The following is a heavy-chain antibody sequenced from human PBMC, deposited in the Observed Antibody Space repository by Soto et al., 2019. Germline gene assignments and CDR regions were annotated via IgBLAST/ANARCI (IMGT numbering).Heavy chain of an antibody. CDR2: ISGSGGST. V-gene: IGHV3-23*01. CDR3: AKDHDDFWSGSTGTFDY. D-gene: IGHD3-3*01. CDR1: GFTFSSYA. Sequence: GGSLRLSCAASGFTFSSYAMSWVRQAPGKGLEWVSAISGSGGSTYYADSVKGRFTISRDNSKNTLYLQMNSLRAEDTAVYYCAKDHDDFWSGSTGTFDYWGQGTLVTVSS. J-gene: IGHJ4*02.